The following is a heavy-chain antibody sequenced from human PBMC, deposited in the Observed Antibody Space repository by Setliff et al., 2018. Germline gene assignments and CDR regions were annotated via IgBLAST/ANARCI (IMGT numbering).Heavy chain of an antibody. CDR2: ISLYDGHT. CDR3: ARDGSAFFYEH. Sequence: ASVKVSCKASGYNFKTYAISWVRQAPGQGLEWMGFISLYDGHTNYAQNFQGRLTVTTDTSTSTVYMELRSLRSDDTALYYCARDGSAFFYEHWGQGSLVTVSS. CDR1: GYNFKTYA. J-gene: IGHJ4*02. V-gene: IGHV1-18*01. D-gene: IGHD1-26*01.